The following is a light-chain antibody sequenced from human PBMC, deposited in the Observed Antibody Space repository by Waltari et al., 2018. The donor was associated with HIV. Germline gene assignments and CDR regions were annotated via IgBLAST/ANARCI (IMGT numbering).Light chain of an antibody. CDR1: ALPKQY. J-gene: IGLJ3*02. Sequence: SYELTQPPSVSVSPGQTARITCSGDALPKQYAYWYQQKAGQAPVLVIYKDSERPSGIPERFSGSSSGTTVTLTISGVQAEDEADYYCESVDSSLWVFGGGTKLTVL. CDR2: KDS. V-gene: IGLV3-25*03. CDR3: ESVDSSLWV.